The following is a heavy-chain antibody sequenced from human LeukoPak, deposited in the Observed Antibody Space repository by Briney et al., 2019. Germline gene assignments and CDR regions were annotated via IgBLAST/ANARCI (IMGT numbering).Heavy chain of an antibody. V-gene: IGHV4-61*02. Sequence: SETLSLTCTVSGGSISSGSYYWSWIRQPAVKGLEWIGRIYTSGSTNYNPSLKSRVTISVDTSKNQFSLKLSSVTAADTAVYYCAREVVTATSSYDYWGQGTLVTVSS. J-gene: IGHJ4*02. CDR1: GGSISSGSYY. CDR3: AREVVTATSSYDY. D-gene: IGHD2-21*02. CDR2: IYTSGST.